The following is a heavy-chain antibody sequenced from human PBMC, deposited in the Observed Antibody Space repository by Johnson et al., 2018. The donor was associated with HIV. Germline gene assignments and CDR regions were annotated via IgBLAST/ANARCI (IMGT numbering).Heavy chain of an antibody. CDR2: IKQDGSEK. Sequence: VHLVESGGGVVQPGRSLRLSCSASAFAFSRYWMSWVRQAPGKGLEWVANIKQDGSEKYYVDSVKGRFTISRDNSKNTLYLQMNSLRAEDTTVYYCAKDCVGVWWSRAFDIWGQGTMVTVSS. CDR3: AKDCVGVWWSRAFDI. CDR1: AFAFSRYW. V-gene: IGHV3-7*05. J-gene: IGHJ3*02. D-gene: IGHD2-21*01.